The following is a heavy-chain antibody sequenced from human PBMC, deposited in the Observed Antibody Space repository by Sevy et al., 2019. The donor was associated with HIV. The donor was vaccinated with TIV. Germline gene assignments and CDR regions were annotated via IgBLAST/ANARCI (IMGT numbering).Heavy chain of an antibody. D-gene: IGHD2-2*01. CDR2: IRYDGSNK. CDR3: ARGPLRYCSSSSCYEGDNYYYGMDV. CDR1: GFTFSNYG. J-gene: IGHJ6*02. V-gene: IGHV3-33*01. Sequence: GGSLRLSCAASGFTFSNYGIHWVRQAPGKGLEWVAVIRYDGSNKYYEDSVKGRFTISRDNSKNTLYLQINSLRAEDTAVYYCARGPLRYCSSSSCYEGDNYYYGMDVCGQGTTVTVSS.